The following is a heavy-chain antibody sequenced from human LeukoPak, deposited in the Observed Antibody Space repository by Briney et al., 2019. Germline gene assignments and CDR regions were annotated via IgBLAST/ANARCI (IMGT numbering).Heavy chain of an antibody. V-gene: IGHV4-61*01. CDR1: GGSISSATYY. J-gene: IGHJ4*02. CDR2: IYYSGST. Sequence: SETLSLTCTVSGGSISSATYYWSWIRQPPGKGLEWIGYIYYSGSTNYNPSLKSRVTISVDTSKNQFSLKLSSVTAADTAVYYCARQVRLDYWGQGTLVTVSS. D-gene: IGHD3-10*01. CDR3: ARQVRLDY.